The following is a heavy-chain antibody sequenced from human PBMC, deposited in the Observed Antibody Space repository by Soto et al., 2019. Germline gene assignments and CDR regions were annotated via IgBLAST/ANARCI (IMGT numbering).Heavy chain of an antibody. CDR3: ARTRYSGSYFINWFDP. CDR1: GFTFSSYS. V-gene: IGHV3-48*02. Sequence: PGGSLRLSCAASGFTFSSYSMNWVRQAPGKGLEWVSYISGSSSTRYYADSVKGRFTISRDNAKNSLYLQMNSLRDEDTAVYYCARTRYSGSYFINWFDPWGQGTLVTVSS. J-gene: IGHJ5*02. D-gene: IGHD1-26*01. CDR2: ISGSSSTR.